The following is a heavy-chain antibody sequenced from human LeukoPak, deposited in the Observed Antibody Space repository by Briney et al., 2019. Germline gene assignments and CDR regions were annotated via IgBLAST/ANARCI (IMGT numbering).Heavy chain of an antibody. Sequence: SETLSLTCTVSGGSISSSSYYWGWIRQPPGKGLEWIGSIYYSGSTYYNPSLKSRVTISVDTSKNQFSLKLSSVIAADTAVYYCAREAPPTVVTPVRQIYFDYWGQGTLVTVSS. CDR3: AREAPPTVVTPVRQIYFDY. J-gene: IGHJ4*02. V-gene: IGHV4-39*07. CDR2: IYYSGST. CDR1: GGSISSSSYY. D-gene: IGHD4-23*01.